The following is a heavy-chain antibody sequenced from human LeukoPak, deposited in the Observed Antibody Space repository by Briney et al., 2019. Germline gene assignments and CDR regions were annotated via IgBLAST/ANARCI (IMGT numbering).Heavy chain of an antibody. D-gene: IGHD6-19*01. CDR1: GGSISSYY. Sequence: SETLSLTCTVSGGSISSYYWSWIRQPPGKGLEWIGYIYYSGSTNYNPSLKSRVTISVDTSKNQFSLKLSSVTAADTAVYYCARGRRYSSGWYGYWGQGTLVTVSS. V-gene: IGHV4-59*12. J-gene: IGHJ4*02. CDR2: IYYSGST. CDR3: ARGRRYSSGWYGY.